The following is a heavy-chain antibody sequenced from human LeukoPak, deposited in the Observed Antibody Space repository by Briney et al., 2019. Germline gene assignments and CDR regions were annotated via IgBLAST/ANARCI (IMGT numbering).Heavy chain of an antibody. CDR3: ATMASNVFEY. CDR2: IKPDGREK. V-gene: IGHV3-7*03. J-gene: IGHJ4*02. D-gene: IGHD5-24*01. CDR1: GSTLSNYW. Sequence: GGSLRLSCEASGSTLSNYWITWVRQAPGKGLEWVANIKPDGREKYYMPSVKGRFTISRDSAKYSFYLQMNSLRAEDTAVYYCATMASNVFEYWGQGTLVTVSS.